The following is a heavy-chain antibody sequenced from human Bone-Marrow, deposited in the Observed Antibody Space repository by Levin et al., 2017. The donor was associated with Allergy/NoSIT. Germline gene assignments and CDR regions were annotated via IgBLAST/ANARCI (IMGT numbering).Heavy chain of an antibody. V-gene: IGHV3-11*01. CDR1: GIVFNDFF. D-gene: IGHD6-13*01. CDR3: ALGGATSGWYVGY. CDR2: ISKSGETI. J-gene: IGHJ4*02. Sequence: LSLTCAASGIVFNDFFMTWIRQAPGKGLGWLSSISKSGETISYADSVKGRFTISKDDANNSLFLQMNGLRADDTAVYYCALGGATSGWYVGYWGQGTLVTVSS.